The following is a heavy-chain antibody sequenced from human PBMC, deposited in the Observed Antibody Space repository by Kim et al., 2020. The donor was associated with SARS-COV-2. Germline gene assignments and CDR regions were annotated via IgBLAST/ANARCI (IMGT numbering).Heavy chain of an antibody. D-gene: IGHD4-17*01. Sequence: GGSLRLSCAASGFTFGDYAMYWVRQAPGKGLEWVTGLNKHGQMTYYADSVKGRFTISRDNSKNTMYLQMNSLRAEDTARYYCAKARGWDYGADHFDFWGQGTQVTVSS. CDR2: LNKHGQMT. CDR3: AKARGWDYGADHFDF. V-gene: IGHV3-23*01. CDR1: GFTFGDYA. J-gene: IGHJ4*02.